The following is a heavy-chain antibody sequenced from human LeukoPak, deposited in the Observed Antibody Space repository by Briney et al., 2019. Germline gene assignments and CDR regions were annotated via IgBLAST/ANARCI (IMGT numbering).Heavy chain of an antibody. CDR1: GYTFTDYY. D-gene: IGHD3-16*02. J-gene: IGHJ4*02. V-gene: IGHV1-2*02. CDR2: INPTSGDT. CDR3: ARDLGIPIGGHSNSRFDY. Sequence: ASVKVSCKASGYTFTDYYMHWVRQAPGQGLEWMGWINPTSGDTNYARNFQGRVTMTRDTSISTAYVELGRLRSDDTAIYYCARDLGIPIGGHSNSRFDYWGQGTLVTVSP.